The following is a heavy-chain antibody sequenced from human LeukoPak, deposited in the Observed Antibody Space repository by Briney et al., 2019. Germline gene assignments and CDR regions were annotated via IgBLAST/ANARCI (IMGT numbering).Heavy chain of an antibody. D-gene: IGHD2-2*01. Sequence: GGSLRLSCAASGFTFSSYGMHWVRQAPGKGLEWVAFIRSDGGIKYYADSVKGRFTISRDNSKNTLYLQVNSLRAEDTAVYFCAKDVPAAYFDYWGQGTLVTVS. V-gene: IGHV3-30*02. CDR3: AKDVPAAYFDY. CDR1: GFTFSSYG. J-gene: IGHJ4*02. CDR2: IRSDGGIK.